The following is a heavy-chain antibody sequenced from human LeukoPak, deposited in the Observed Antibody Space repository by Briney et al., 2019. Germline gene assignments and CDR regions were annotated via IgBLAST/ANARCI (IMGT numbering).Heavy chain of an antibody. CDR2: IRYDGSNK. CDR3: AKVFERVAPFTIFGVASDY. J-gene: IGHJ4*02. D-gene: IGHD3-3*01. V-gene: IGHV3-30*02. Sequence: PWGSLRLSCAASGFTFSSYGMHWVRQAPGKGLEWVAFIRYDGSNKYYADSVKGRFTISRDNSKNTLYLQMNSLRAEDTAVYYCAKVFERVAPFTIFGVASDYWGQGTLVTVSS. CDR1: GFTFSSYG.